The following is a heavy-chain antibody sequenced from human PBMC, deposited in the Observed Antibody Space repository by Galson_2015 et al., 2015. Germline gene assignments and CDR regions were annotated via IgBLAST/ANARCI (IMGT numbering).Heavy chain of an antibody. CDR2: ISWDGGST. D-gene: IGHD3-9*01. Sequence: SLRLSCAASGFTFDDYTMHWVRQAPGKGLQWVSLISWDGGSTYYADSVKGRFTISRDNSKNSLYLQMNSLRTEDTALYYCAKDRSMTGYYGMDAWGQGTTVTVSS. CDR3: AKDRSMTGYYGMDA. V-gene: IGHV3-43*01. J-gene: IGHJ6*02. CDR1: GFTFDDYT.